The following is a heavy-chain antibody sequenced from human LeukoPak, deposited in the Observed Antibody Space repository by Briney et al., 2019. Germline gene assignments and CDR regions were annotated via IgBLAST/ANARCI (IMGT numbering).Heavy chain of an antibody. CDR2: INSDGSST. D-gene: IGHD2-8*01. V-gene: IGHV3-74*01. Sequence: GGSLRLSYAASGFTFSSYWMHWVRQAPGKGLVWVSRINSDGSSTSYAGSVKGRFTISRDNAKNTLYLQMNSLRAEDTAVYYCARVQGHPPNGLDIWGQGTMVTVSS. J-gene: IGHJ3*02. CDR1: GFTFSSYW. CDR3: ARVQGHPPNGLDI.